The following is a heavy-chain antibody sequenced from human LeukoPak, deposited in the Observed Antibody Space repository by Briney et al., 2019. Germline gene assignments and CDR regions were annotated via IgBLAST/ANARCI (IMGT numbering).Heavy chain of an antibody. CDR3: ARAVYYSNYLGY. J-gene: IGHJ4*01. CDR1: GFSFSSYW. D-gene: IGHD3-10*01. V-gene: IGHV3-74*01. Sequence: GALRLSCAAPGFSFSSYWVHLVRQTPGEGVVWVSRINSDGSSTNYADSVKGRFTISRDNAKNTLYLQMNSLRAEDTAMYYCARAVYYSNYLGYWGQGTLVTVSS. CDR2: INSDGSST.